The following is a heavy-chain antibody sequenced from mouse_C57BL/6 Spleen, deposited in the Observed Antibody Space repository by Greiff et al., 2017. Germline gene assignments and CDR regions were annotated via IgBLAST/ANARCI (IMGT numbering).Heavy chain of an antibody. D-gene: IGHD4-1*01. CDR2: IDPENGDT. CDR1: GFNIKDDY. CDR3: TTTLTGGFAY. Sequence: VQLQQSGAELVRPGASVKLSCTASGFNIKDDYMHWVKQRPEQGLEWIGWIDPENGDTEYASKFQGKATITADTSSNTAYLQLSSLTSEDTAVYYCTTTLTGGFAYWGQGTLVTVSA. J-gene: IGHJ3*01. V-gene: IGHV14-4*01.